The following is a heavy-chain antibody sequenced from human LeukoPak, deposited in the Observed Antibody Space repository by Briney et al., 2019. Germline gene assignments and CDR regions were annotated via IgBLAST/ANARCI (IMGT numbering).Heavy chain of an antibody. CDR3: AKGGRILLKNFGLDV. CDR2: IYSGGST. J-gene: IGHJ6*02. D-gene: IGHD2/OR15-2a*01. V-gene: IGHV3-66*01. CDR1: GFTVSSNY. Sequence: GGSLRLSCAASGFTVSSNYISWVRQAPGKGLEWVSVIYSGGSTYYADSVKGRFAISRDNSKNTLYLQMNSLRAEDTAVYYCAKGGRILLKNFGLDVWGQGTTVTVSS.